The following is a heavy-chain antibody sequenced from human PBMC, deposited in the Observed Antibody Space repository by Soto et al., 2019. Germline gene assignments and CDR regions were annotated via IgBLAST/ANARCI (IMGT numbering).Heavy chain of an antibody. CDR3: ARGRYCRGCSCYHSGFYYYYYCMDV. D-gene: IGHD2-15*01. V-gene: IGHV1-69*01. CDR2: ISPIFGTA. J-gene: IGHJ6*02. CDR1: GGTFSSYA. Sequence: QVQLVQSGAEVKKPGSSVNVSCKASGGTFSSYAISWVRQAPGQGLEWMGGISPIFGTANYAQKFQGRVTIAADESTSTDYMELSSLRSADTALYYCARGRYCRGCSCYHSGFYYYYYCMDVCGQGTTVTVSS.